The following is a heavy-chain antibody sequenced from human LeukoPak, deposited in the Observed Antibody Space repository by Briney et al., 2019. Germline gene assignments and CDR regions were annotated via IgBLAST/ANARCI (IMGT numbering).Heavy chain of an antibody. V-gene: IGHV3-23*01. J-gene: IGHJ4*02. CDR3: AKTSGGYDSSPPGY. D-gene: IGHD5-12*01. CDR2: ISGSGGST. Sequence: GGSLRLSCAASGFTFSSYSMNWVRQAPGKGLEWVSTISGSGGSTFYADSVKGRFTISRDNSKNMLYLQMNSLRAEDTAVYYCAKTSGGYDSSPPGYWGQGTLVTVSS. CDR1: GFTFSSYS.